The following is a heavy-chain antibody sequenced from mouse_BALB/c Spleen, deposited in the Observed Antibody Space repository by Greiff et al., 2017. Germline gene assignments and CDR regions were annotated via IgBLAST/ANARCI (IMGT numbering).Heavy chain of an antibody. D-gene: IGHD1-1*01. V-gene: IGHV2-9*02. CDR2: IWAGGST. CDR3: ARAIYYYGSSDAMDY. J-gene: IGHJ4*01. CDR1: GFSLTSYG. Sequence: VQLQQSGPGLVAPSQSLSITCTVSGFSLTSYGVHWVRQPPGKGLEWLGVIWAGGSTNYNSALMSRLSISKDNSKSQVFLKMNSLQTDDTAMYYCARAIYYYGSSDAMDYWGQGTSATVSS.